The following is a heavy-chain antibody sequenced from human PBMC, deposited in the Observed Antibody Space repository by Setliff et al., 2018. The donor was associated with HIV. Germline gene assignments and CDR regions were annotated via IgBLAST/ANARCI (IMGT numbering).Heavy chain of an antibody. CDR2: IIPILGTT. V-gene: IGHV1-69*13. D-gene: IGHD1-26*01. J-gene: IGHJ4*02. CDR1: GGTFRSYA. Sequence: SVKVSCKASGGTFRSYAFSWVRQAPGQGLEWMGRIIPILGTTNYAQKFQGRVTITADDYMSTAYMELSSLRSEDTAVYFCAGRREVPERRAGFVFWGQGTLGTVSS. CDR3: AGRREVPERRAGFVF.